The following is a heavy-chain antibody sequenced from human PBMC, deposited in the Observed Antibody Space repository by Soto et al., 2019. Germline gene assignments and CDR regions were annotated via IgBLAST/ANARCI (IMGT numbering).Heavy chain of an antibody. CDR1: GFTFSSYA. CDR3: AKDPHRSGWFQAHVTPGDYYGMDV. D-gene: IGHD6-19*01. V-gene: IGHV3-23*01. CDR2: ISGSGGST. Sequence: EVQLLESGGGLVQPGGSLRLSCAASGFTFSSYAMSWVRQAPGKGLEWVSAISGSGGSTYYADSVKGRFTISRDNSKNTLYLQINSLRAEDTAVYYCAKDPHRSGWFQAHVTPGDYYGMDVWGQGTTVTVSS. J-gene: IGHJ6*02.